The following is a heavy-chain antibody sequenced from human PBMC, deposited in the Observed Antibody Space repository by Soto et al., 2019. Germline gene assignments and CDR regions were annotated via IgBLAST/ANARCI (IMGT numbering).Heavy chain of an antibody. CDR1: GGTFSSYA. J-gene: IGHJ6*02. CDR2: IIPIFGTA. D-gene: IGHD3-22*01. V-gene: IGHV1-69*13. Sequence: ASVKVSCKASGGTFSSYAISWVLQAPGQGLEWMGGIIPIFGTANYAQKFQGRVTITADESTSTAYMELSSLRSEDTAVYYCARDANDSGPYGMDVWGQGTTVTVSS. CDR3: ARDANDSGPYGMDV.